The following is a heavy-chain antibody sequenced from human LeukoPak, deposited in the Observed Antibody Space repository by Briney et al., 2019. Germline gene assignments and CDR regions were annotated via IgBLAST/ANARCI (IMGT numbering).Heavy chain of an antibody. V-gene: IGHV3-23*01. CDR3: AKDWGAVAGPFDY. CDR2: ISGSGGSS. Sequence: GGSLRLSCAASGFTFSSYAMSWVRQAPGKGLEWVSAISGSGGSSYYADSVKGRFTISRDNSKNTLYPQINSLRAEDTAVYYCAKDWGAVAGPFDYWGQGTLVTVSS. CDR1: GFTFSSYA. D-gene: IGHD6-19*01. J-gene: IGHJ4*02.